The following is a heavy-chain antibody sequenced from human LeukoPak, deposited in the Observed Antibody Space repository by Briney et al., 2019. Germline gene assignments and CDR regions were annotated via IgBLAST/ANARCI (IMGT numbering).Heavy chain of an antibody. J-gene: IGHJ3*02. V-gene: IGHV4-4*07. CDR3: ARDSVKSGYDWIWAADAFDI. D-gene: IGHD5-12*01. CDR2: IYTSGST. Sequence: SDTLSLTCTVSCRSISSYFWSWLRPPAGKGLEWIGRIYTSGSTNYNPSLKSRGTMSVETSKNQVSLKLSSVTAADTAVYYCARDSVKSGYDWIWAADAFDIWGQGTMVTVSS. CDR1: CRSISSYF.